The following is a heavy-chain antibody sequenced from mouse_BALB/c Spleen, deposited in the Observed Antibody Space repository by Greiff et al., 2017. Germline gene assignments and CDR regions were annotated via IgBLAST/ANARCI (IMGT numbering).Heavy chain of an antibody. CDR1: GFTFSSYA. CDR3: ARGRGWFPYDY. Sequence: DVMLVESGGGLVKPGGSLKLSCAASGFTFSSYAMSWVRQTPEKRLEWVASISSGGSTYYPDSVKGRFTISRDNARNILYLQMSSLRSEDTAMYYCARGRGWFPYDYWGQGTTLTVSS. V-gene: IGHV5-6-5*01. J-gene: IGHJ2*01. CDR2: ISSGGST. D-gene: IGHD2-3*01.